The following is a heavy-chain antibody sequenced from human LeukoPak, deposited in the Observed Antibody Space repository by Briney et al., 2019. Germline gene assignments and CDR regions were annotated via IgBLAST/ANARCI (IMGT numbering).Heavy chain of an antibody. Sequence: GASVKVSCKASGGTFSSYVINWVRQATGQGLEWMGWMNPNSGNTGYAQKFQGRVTMTRNTSISTAYMELSSLRSEDTAVYYCARALRHHSRPYFDYWGQGTLVTVSS. CDR1: GGTFSSYV. CDR2: MNPNSGNT. V-gene: IGHV1-8*02. CDR3: ARALRHHSRPYFDY. J-gene: IGHJ4*02. D-gene: IGHD5-12*01.